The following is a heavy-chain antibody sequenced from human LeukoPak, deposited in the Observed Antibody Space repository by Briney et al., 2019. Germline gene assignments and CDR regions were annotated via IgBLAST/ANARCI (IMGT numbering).Heavy chain of an antibody. CDR3: AKDLMGFDY. D-gene: IGHD1-26*01. J-gene: IGHJ4*02. CDR2: ISGSGGST. Sequence: EWVSAISGSGGSTYYADSVKGRFTISRDNSKNTLYLQMNSLRAEDTAVYYCAKDLMGFDYWGQGTLVTVSS. V-gene: IGHV3-23*01.